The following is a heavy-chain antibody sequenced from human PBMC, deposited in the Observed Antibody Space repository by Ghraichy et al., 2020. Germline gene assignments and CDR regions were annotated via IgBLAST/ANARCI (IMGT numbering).Heavy chain of an antibody. CDR1: GFTFSSYW. CDR2: IKQDGSEK. CDR3: ARATPGTMIRRYYYYYYGMDV. V-gene: IGHV3-7*03. Sequence: GGSLRLSCAASGFTFSSYWMSWVRQAPGKGLEWVANIKQDGSEKYYVDSVKGRFTISRDNAKNSLYLQMNSLRAEDTAVYYCARATPGTMIRRYYYYYYGMDVWGQGTTVTVSS. D-gene: IGHD3-22*01. J-gene: IGHJ6*02.